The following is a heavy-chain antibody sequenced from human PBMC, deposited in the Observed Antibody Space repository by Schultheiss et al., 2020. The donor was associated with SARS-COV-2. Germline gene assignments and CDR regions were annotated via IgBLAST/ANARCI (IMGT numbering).Heavy chain of an antibody. CDR2: INHSGST. CDR3: ARDLMVVAATLGGAFDI. D-gene: IGHD2-15*01. Sequence: GSLRLSCAVYGGSFSGYYWSWIRQPPGKGLEWIGEINHSGSTNYNPSLKSRVTISVDTSKNQFSLKLSSVTAADTAVYYCARDLMVVAATLGGAFDIWGQGTMVTVSS. V-gene: IGHV4-34*01. CDR1: GGSFSGYY. J-gene: IGHJ3*02.